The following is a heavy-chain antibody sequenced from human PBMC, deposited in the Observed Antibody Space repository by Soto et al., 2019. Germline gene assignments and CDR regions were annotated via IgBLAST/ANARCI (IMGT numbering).Heavy chain of an antibody. CDR1: GFTFSSYA. CDR2: ISGSGGST. CDR3: AKIPHSSSWYLDAFDI. J-gene: IGHJ3*02. V-gene: IGHV3-23*01. Sequence: EVQLLESGGGLVQPGGSLRLSCAASGFTFSSYAMSWVRQAPGKGLEWVSAISGSGGSTYYADSVKRRFTISRDNSKNTLELQMNSLRAEDTAVYYCAKIPHSSSWYLDAFDIWGQGTMVTVSS. D-gene: IGHD6-13*01.